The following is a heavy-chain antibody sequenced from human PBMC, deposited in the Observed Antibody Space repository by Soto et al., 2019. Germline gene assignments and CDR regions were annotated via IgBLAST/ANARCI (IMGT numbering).Heavy chain of an antibody. CDR3: ARGGAHYYDFWSGYIRTPYYYYMDV. D-gene: IGHD3-3*01. CDR2: INHSGST. V-gene: IGHV4-34*01. CDR1: GGYFSGYY. Sequence: PSETLSLTCAVYGGYFSGYYWSWIRQPPGKGLEWIGEINHSGSTNYNPSLKSRVTISVDTSKNQFSLKLSSVTAADTAVYYCARGGAHYYDFWSGYIRTPYYYYMDVWGKGTTVTVSS. J-gene: IGHJ6*03.